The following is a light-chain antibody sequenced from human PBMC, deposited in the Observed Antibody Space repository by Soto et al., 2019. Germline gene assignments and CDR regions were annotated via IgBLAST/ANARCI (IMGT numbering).Light chain of an antibody. Sequence: IQMTRSPSTLSGSVGVRVTSRFRASQSISSWLAWYQQKPGKAPKLLIYKASTLKSGVPSRFSGSGSGTEFTLTISSLQPDDFATYYCQHYNSYSEAFGQGTKVDI. CDR3: QHYNSYSEA. CDR1: QSISSW. V-gene: IGKV1-5*03. J-gene: IGKJ1*01. CDR2: KAS.